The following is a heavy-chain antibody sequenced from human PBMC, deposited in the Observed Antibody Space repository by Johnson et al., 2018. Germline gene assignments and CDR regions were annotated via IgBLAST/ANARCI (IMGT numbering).Heavy chain of an antibody. CDR3: TGAVGPAAILGYYYYGMDV. CDR2: IRSKANSYAT. CDR1: GFTFSGSA. J-gene: IGHJ6*02. D-gene: IGHD2-2*02. V-gene: IGHV3-73*01. Sequence: VQLVQSGGGLVQPGGSLKLSCAASGFTFSGSAMHWVRQASGKGLEWVGRIRSKANSYATAYAASVKGRFTISRDDSKNTAYLQMNSLKTEDTAVYYCTGAVGPAAILGYYYYGMDVWGQGTTVTVSS.